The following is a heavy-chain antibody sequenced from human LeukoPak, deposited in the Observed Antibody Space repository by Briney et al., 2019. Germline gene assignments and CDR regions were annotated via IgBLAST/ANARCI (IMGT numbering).Heavy chain of an antibody. Sequence: SETLFLTCTVSGGSISSSSYYWGWIRQPPGKGLEWIGSIYYSGSTYYNPSLKSRVTISVDTSKNQFSLKLSSVTAADTAVYYCARPRDYDFWSGSPSWSDAFDIWGQGTMVTVSS. V-gene: IGHV4-39*01. CDR1: GGSISSSSYY. J-gene: IGHJ3*02. CDR2: IYYSGST. D-gene: IGHD3-3*01. CDR3: ARPRDYDFWSGSPSWSDAFDI.